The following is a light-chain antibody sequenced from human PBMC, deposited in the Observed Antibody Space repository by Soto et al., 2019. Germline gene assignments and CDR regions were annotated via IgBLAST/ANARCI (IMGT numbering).Light chain of an antibody. Sequence: IGLTQSAATLSLSPGERATLSCRASQRFXSYFGWYQQKPGQAPRVLXYDASNSANGSPASFSGSGSATDFTRTISSIEPDDCYCYYLHQRSKGTVTVGQGTRLEIK. J-gene: IGKJ5*01. CDR2: DAS. CDR3: HQRSKGTVT. V-gene: IGKV3-11*01. CDR1: QRFXSY.